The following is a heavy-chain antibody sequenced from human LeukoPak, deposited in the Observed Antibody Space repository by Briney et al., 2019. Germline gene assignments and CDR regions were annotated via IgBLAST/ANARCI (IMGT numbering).Heavy chain of an antibody. CDR1: GGSISSYY. Sequence: SETLSLTCTVSGGSISSYYWSWIRQPPGKGLEWIGYIYYSGSTNYNPSLKSRVTISVDTSKNQFSLKLSSVTAADTAVYYCARDPSSMVRGVIDAFDIWGQGTMVTVSS. V-gene: IGHV4-59*01. CDR3: ARDPSSMVRGVIDAFDI. CDR2: IYYSGST. D-gene: IGHD3-10*01. J-gene: IGHJ3*02.